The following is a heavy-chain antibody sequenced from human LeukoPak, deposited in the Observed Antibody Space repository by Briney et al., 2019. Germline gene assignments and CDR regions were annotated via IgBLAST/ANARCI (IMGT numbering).Heavy chain of an antibody. V-gene: IGHV3-23*01. CDR1: GFTFSSYG. CDR3: AKDEAVAGRYYYYYMDV. D-gene: IGHD6-19*01. Sequence: GALRLSCAASGFTFSSYGMSWVRQAPGKGLEWVSAISGSGGSTYYADSVKGRFTISRDNSKNTLYLQMNSLRAEDTAVYYCAKDEAVAGRYYYYYMDVWGKGTTVTISS. CDR2: ISGSGGST. J-gene: IGHJ6*03.